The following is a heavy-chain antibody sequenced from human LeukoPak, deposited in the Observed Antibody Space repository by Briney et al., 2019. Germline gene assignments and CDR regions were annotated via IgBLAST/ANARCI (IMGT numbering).Heavy chain of an antibody. J-gene: IGHJ6*04. D-gene: IGHD3-9*01. CDR3: ARDRYFDWLLSNYYYYYGMDV. CDR1: GFTFSSYA. CDR2: ISYDGSNK. V-gene: IGHV3-30*04. Sequence: PGGSLRLSCAASGFTFSSYAMHWVRQAPGKGLEWVAVISYDGSNKYYVDSVKGRFTISRDNSKNTLYLQMNSLRAEDTAVYYCARDRYFDWLLSNYYYYYGMDVWGKGTTVTVSS.